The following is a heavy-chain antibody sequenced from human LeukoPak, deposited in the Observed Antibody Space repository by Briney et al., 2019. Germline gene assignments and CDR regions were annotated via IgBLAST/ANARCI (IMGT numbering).Heavy chain of an antibody. Sequence: SGTLSLTCAVSGGSISSSNWWSWVRQPPGKGLEWIGEIYHSGSTNYNPSLKSRVTISVDTSKNQFSLKLSSVTAADTAVYYCAREEVAATPSYFDYWGQGTLVTVSS. CDR1: GGSISSSNW. J-gene: IGHJ4*02. CDR3: AREEVAATPSYFDY. V-gene: IGHV4-4*02. CDR2: IYHSGST. D-gene: IGHD2-15*01.